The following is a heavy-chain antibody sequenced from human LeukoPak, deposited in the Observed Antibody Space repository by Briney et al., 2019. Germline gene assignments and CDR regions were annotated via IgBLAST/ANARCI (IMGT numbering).Heavy chain of an antibody. CDR1: GGSISSGGYY. CDR3: ARESSGYSIFDY. D-gene: IGHD5-18*01. J-gene: IGHJ4*02. V-gene: IGHV4-31*03. CDR2: IFYRGST. Sequence: SSQTLSLTCTVSGGSISSGGYYWSWIRQHPGKGLEWIGYIFYRGSTYYSPSLKSRVTMSVDTSKNQFSLKLCSVTAADTAVYYCARESSGYSIFDYWGQGTLVTVSS.